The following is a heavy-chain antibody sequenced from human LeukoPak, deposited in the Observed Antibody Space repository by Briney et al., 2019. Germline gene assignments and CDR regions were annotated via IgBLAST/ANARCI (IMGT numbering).Heavy chain of an antibody. D-gene: IGHD2-8*01. V-gene: IGHV3-23*01. CDR1: GFTFSTYA. CDR2: ISGSDDGT. Sequence: GGSLRLSCAASGFTFSTYAMSWVRQTPGKGLEWVSAISGSDDGTYYADSVKGRFTISRDNSRNTLYLQMNTLRAEDTAVYFCAKSPVSSCRGSLCYPFDYWGQGNLVTVSS. J-gene: IGHJ4*02. CDR3: AKSPVSSCRGSLCYPFDY.